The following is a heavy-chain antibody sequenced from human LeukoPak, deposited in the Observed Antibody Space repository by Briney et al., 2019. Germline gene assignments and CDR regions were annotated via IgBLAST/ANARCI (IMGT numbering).Heavy chain of an antibody. V-gene: IGHV3-48*03. Sequence: PGGSLRLSCAASGLTFRSYEMNWVRQAPGKGLEWVSYITSGGSIIYYADSVKGRFTVSRDNAENSLYLQMNSLRAEDTAVYYCASETEIGNYDAFDIWGQGTMVTVSS. CDR1: GLTFRSYE. D-gene: IGHD1-7*01. CDR2: ITSGGSII. J-gene: IGHJ3*02. CDR3: ASETEIGNYDAFDI.